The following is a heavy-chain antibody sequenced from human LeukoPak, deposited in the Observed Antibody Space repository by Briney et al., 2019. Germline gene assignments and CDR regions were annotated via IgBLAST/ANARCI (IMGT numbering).Heavy chain of an antibody. Sequence: SETLSLTCTVSGGSISSSSSYWGWIRQPPGKGLEWIGSVYYSGNTYYNPSLKSRVTVSVDTSKNQFSLKLSSVTAADTAVYYCARHLPGWYYFGYWGQGTRVTVSS. CDR3: ARHLPGWYYFGY. V-gene: IGHV4-39*01. CDR1: GGSISSSSSY. D-gene: IGHD6-19*01. J-gene: IGHJ4*02. CDR2: VYYSGNT.